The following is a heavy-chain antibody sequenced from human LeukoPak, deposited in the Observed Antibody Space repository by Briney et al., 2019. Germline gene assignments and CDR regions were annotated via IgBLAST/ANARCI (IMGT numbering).Heavy chain of an antibody. CDR1: GYSISSGYY. Sequence: PSETLSLTCTVSGYSISSGYYWGWIRQPPGKGLEWIGYIYYSGSTNYNPSLKSRVTISVDTSKNEFSLKLRSVTAADTAVYYCARVTGYRIEDYFDYWGQGTLVTVSS. V-gene: IGHV4-38-2*02. CDR3: ARVTGYRIEDYFDY. CDR2: IYYSGST. D-gene: IGHD6-13*01. J-gene: IGHJ4*02.